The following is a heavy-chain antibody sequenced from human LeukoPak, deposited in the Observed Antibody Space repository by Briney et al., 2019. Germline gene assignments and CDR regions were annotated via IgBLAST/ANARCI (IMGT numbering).Heavy chain of an antibody. CDR2: IYYSGSI. CDR3: ARVLSGWSFDY. D-gene: IGHD6-19*01. V-gene: IGHV4-30-4*01. Sequence: SETLSLTCTVSGGSISIGDYYGRWVRQPPGKGLEWIGYIYYSGSIYYNPSLKIRVTISVDTSKNQFSLKLSSVTAADTAVYYCARVLSGWSFDYWGQGTLVTVSS. J-gene: IGHJ4*02. CDR1: GGSISIGDYY.